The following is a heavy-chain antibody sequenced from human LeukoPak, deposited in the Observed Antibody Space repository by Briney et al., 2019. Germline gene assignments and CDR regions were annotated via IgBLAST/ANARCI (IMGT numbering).Heavy chain of an antibody. CDR1: GYTFTSYG. Sequence: ASVTVSCKASGYTFTSYGISWERHAPGQGLEWMGWISAYNGNTNYAQKLQGRVTMTTDTSTSTAYLELRSLRSDDTAVYYCARAFLHYYDSFWGQGTLVTVSS. J-gene: IGHJ4*02. CDR2: ISAYNGNT. V-gene: IGHV1-18*01. D-gene: IGHD3-22*01. CDR3: ARAFLHYYDSF.